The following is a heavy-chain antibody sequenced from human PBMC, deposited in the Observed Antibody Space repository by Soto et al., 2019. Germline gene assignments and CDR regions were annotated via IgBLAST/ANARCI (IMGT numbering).Heavy chain of an antibody. V-gene: IGHV1-3*01. J-gene: IGHJ5*02. CDR1: GYTFTSYA. CDR3: ARDRNIDYGSGRRTWFDP. CDR2: INAGNGNT. D-gene: IGHD3-10*01. Sequence: ASVKVSCKASGYTFTSYAMHWVRHAPGQRLEWMGWINAGNGNTKYSQKFQGRVTITRDTSASTAYMELSSLRSEDTAVYYCARDRNIDYGSGRRTWFDPWGQGTLVTVSS.